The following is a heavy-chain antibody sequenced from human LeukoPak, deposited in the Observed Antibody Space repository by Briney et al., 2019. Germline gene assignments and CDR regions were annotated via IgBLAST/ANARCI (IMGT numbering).Heavy chain of an antibody. D-gene: IGHD5-18*01. Sequence: SEMLSLTCTVSGGSISSYYWSWIRRPPGKGLEWIGYIPCSGSTNYNPSLKSRVTISVDTSKNQFSLKLSSVTAADTAVYYCARDERVGGYSYGYEEGWFDPWGQGTLVTVSS. CDR3: ARDERVGGYSYGYEEGWFDP. CDR2: IPCSGST. J-gene: IGHJ5*02. V-gene: IGHV4-59*01. CDR1: GGSISSYY.